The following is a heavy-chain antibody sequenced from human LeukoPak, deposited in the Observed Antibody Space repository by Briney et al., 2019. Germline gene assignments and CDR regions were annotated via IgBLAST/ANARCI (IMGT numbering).Heavy chain of an antibody. V-gene: IGHV3-30-3*01. CDR1: GFTFSSYV. D-gene: IGHD1-1*01. Sequence: PGGSLRLSCAASGFTFSSYVMRWVRQAPGRGVEWGAVTSSDGNIKYYADSVKGRFTISRDNSKNTLYLQMNSLRGEDTGVYYCARDPVPATARHFDYWGQGTLVTVSS. J-gene: IGHJ4*02. CDR2: TSSDGNIK. CDR3: ARDPVPATARHFDY.